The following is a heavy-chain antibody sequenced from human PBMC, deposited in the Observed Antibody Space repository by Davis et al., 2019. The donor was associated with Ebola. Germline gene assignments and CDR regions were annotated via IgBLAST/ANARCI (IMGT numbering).Heavy chain of an antibody. Sequence: GESLKISCKGSGYSFTSYWIGWVRQMPGKGLEWMGIIYPGDSDTRYSPSFQGQVTISADKSISAAYLQWSSLKASDTAMYYCARHDLYYDSSGWFDPWGQGTLVTVSS. CDR2: IYPGDSDT. D-gene: IGHD3-22*01. V-gene: IGHV5-51*01. CDR3: ARHDLYYDSSGWFDP. J-gene: IGHJ5*02. CDR1: GYSFTSYW.